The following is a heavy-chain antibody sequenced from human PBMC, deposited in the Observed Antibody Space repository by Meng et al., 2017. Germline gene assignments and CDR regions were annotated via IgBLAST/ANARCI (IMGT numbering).Heavy chain of an antibody. CDR1: GFTFSSYS. D-gene: IGHD2-15*01. Sequence: GGSLRLSCAASGFTFSSYSMNWVRQAPGKGLEWVSSISSSSSYIYYADSVKCRFTISRDNAKNSLYLQMNSLRAEDTAVYYCARGYYFYYGMDVWGQGTTVTVSS. V-gene: IGHV3-21*01. J-gene: IGHJ6*02. CDR2: ISSSSSYI. CDR3: ARGYYFYYGMDV.